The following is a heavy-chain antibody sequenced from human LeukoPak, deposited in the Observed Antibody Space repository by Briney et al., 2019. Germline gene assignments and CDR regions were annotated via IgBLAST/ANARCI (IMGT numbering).Heavy chain of an antibody. CDR2: ISWNSGSI. CDR3: ATDGGHNYYDSSGYYYGFDY. CDR1: GFTFDDYA. Sequence: HSGRSLRLSCAASGFTFDDYAMHWVRQAPGKGLEWVSGISWNSGSIGYADSVKGRFTISRDNAKNSLYLQMNSLRAEDTALYYCATDGGHNYYDSSGYYYGFDYWGQGTLVTVSS. V-gene: IGHV3-9*01. J-gene: IGHJ4*02. D-gene: IGHD3-22*01.